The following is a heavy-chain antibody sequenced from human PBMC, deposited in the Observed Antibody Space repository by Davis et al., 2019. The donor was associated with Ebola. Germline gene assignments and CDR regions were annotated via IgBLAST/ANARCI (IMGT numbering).Heavy chain of an antibody. CDR1: GFTFSSYG. J-gene: IGHJ4*02. CDR2: IRYDGSNK. CDR3: ARATAQDY. D-gene: IGHD5-18*01. Sequence: GESLKISCAASGFTFSSYGMHWVRQAPGKGLEWVAFIRYDGSNKYYADSVKGRFTISRDNSKNTLYLQMNSLRAEDTAVYYCARATAQDYWGQGTLVTVSS. V-gene: IGHV3-30*02.